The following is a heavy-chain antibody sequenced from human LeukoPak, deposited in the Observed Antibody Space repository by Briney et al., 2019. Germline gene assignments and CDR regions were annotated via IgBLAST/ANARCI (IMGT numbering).Heavy chain of an antibody. CDR2: IYYSGST. CDR1: GGSISSSSYY. D-gene: IGHD2-8*01. V-gene: IGHV4-39*07. J-gene: IGHJ4*02. Sequence: SETLSLTCTVSGGSISSSSYYWGWIRQPPGKGLEWIGSIYYSGSTYYNPSLKSRVTISVDTSKNQFSLKLSSVTAADTAVYYCARGDGVSDDQLFDYWGQGTLVTVSS. CDR3: ARGDGVSDDQLFDY.